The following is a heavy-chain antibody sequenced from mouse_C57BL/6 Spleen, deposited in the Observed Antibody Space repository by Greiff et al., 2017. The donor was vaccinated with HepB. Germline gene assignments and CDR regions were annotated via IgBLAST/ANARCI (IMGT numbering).Heavy chain of an antibody. CDR2: IDPSDSYT. V-gene: IGHV1-50*01. CDR1: GYTFTSYW. CDR3: ARRGVWLPTVDY. Sequence: VQLQQPGAELVKPGASVKLSCKASGYTFTSYWMQWVKQRPGQGLEWIGEIDPSDSYTNYNQKFKGKATLTVDTSSSTAYMQLSSLTSEDSAVYYCARRGVWLPTVDYWGQGTTLTVSS. D-gene: IGHD2-2*01. J-gene: IGHJ2*01.